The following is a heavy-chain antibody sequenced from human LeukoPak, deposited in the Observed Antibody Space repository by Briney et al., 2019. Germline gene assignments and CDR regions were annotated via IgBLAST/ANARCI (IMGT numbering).Heavy chain of an antibody. Sequence: SETLSLTCTVSGGSISSGVYYWSWIRQHPGKGLEWIGYIYYSGSTYYNPSLKSRVTISVDTSKNQFSLKLSSVTAADTAVYYCARDRGSSGYYYYGMDVWGQGTTVTVSS. CDR1: GGSISSGVYY. V-gene: IGHV4-31*03. CDR2: IYYSGST. CDR3: ARDRGSSGYYYYGMDV. J-gene: IGHJ6*02. D-gene: IGHD3-22*01.